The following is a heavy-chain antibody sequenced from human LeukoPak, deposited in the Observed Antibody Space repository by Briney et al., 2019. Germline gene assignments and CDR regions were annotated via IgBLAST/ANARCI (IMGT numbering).Heavy chain of an antibody. Sequence: GGSLRLSCAASEFTFSSYGMSWVRQAPGKGLEWVAVISYDGSNKYYADSVKGRFTISRDNSKNTLYLQMNSLRAEDTAVYYCAEDIAPRVKYFHHWGQGTLVTVSS. D-gene: IGHD6-13*01. V-gene: IGHV3-30*18. J-gene: IGHJ1*01. CDR1: EFTFSSYG. CDR3: AEDIAPRVKYFHH. CDR2: ISYDGSNK.